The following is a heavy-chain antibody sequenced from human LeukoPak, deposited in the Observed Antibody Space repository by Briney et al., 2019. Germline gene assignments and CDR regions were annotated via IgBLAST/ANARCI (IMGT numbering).Heavy chain of an antibody. D-gene: IGHD3-22*01. CDR3: ARDPEYYYDSSGEAMSDY. V-gene: IGHV3-21*01. CDR1: GFTFSSYS. J-gene: IGHJ4*02. CDR2: ISSSSSYI. Sequence: GGSLRLSCAASGFTFSSYSMNWVRQAPGKGLEWVSSISSSSSYIYYADSVKGRFTISRDNAKNPLYLQMNSLRAEDTAVYYCARDPEYYYDSSGEAMSDYWGQGTLVTVSS.